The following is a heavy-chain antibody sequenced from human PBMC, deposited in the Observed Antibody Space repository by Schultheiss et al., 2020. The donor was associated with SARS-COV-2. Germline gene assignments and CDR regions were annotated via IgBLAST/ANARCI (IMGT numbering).Heavy chain of an antibody. CDR1: GFTFSSYA. J-gene: IGHJ4*02. V-gene: IGHV3-30-3*02. CDR2: ISYDGSNK. Sequence: GGSLRLSCAASGFTFSSYAMHWVRQAPGKGLEWVAVISYDGSNKYYADSVKGRFTISRDDAKKSLFLQMNSLRAEDTAVYYCAKGGWLEYWGQGTLVTVSS. CDR3: AKGGWLEY. D-gene: IGHD3-9*01.